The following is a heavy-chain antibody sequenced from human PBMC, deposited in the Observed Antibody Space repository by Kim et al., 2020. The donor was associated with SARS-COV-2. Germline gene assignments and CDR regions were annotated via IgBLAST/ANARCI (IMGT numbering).Heavy chain of an antibody. V-gene: IGHV3-30-3*01. CDR3: ATSNSAALDYFDY. Sequence: GGSLRLSCAASGFTFSSYAMHWVRQAPGKGLEWVAVISYDGSNKYYADSVKGRFTISRDNSKNTLYLQMNSLRAEDTAVYYCATSNSAALDYFDYWGHGTLVTVSS. D-gene: IGHD6-13*01. J-gene: IGHJ4*01. CDR1: GFTFSSYA. CDR2: ISYDGSNK.